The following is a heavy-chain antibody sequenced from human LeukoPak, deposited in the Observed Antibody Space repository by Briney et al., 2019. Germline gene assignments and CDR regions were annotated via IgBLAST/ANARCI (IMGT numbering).Heavy chain of an antibody. Sequence: SETLSLTCTVSGGSISSYYWSWIRQPPGKGLEWIGYIYYDGSTNYNPSLKSRVTISVDTSKNQFSLKVSSVTAAATAVYYCARHSQRATTVLYWGQGTLVTVSS. CDR2: IYYDGST. D-gene: IGHD4-17*01. V-gene: IGHV4-59*08. CDR3: ARHSQRATTVLY. CDR1: GGSISSYY. J-gene: IGHJ4*02.